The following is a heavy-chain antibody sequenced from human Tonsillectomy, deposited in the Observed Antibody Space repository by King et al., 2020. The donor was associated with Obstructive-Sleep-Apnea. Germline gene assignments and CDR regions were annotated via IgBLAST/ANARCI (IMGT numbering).Heavy chain of an antibody. V-gene: IGHV4-59*01. Sequence: VQLQESGPGLVKPSETLSLTCTVSGGSMSSYYWSWIRQPPGKGLEWISYIYYSGRTNYNPSLKSRVTISVDTSKNQFSLSLSSVTAADTAVYYCARGPSSSWYLVDYWGQGIMVTVSS. D-gene: IGHD6-13*01. CDR2: IYYSGRT. CDR3: ARGPSSSWYLVDY. J-gene: IGHJ4*02. CDR1: GGSMSSYY.